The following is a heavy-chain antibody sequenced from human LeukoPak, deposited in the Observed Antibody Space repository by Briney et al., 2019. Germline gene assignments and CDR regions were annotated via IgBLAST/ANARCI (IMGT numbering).Heavy chain of an antibody. CDR3: ARFGRYFDWLSPTPGYFQH. V-gene: IGHV4-34*01. CDR2: INHSGST. Sequence: PSETLSLTCAVYGGSFSGYYWSWIRQPPGKGLEWIGEINHSGSTNYNPSLKSRVTISVDTSKNQFSLKLSSVTAADTAVYYCARFGRYFDWLSPTPGYFQHWGQGTLVTVSS. D-gene: IGHD3-9*01. CDR1: GGSFSGYY. J-gene: IGHJ1*01.